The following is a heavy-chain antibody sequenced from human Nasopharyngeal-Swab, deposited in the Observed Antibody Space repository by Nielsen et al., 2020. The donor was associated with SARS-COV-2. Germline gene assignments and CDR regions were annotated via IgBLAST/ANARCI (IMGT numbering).Heavy chain of an antibody. Sequence: GESLKISCAAPGFTFSSYSMNWVRQAPGKGLEWVSSISSSSSYIYYADSVKGRFTISRDNSKNTLYLQMNSLRAEDTAVYYCATTGMVVAATWYFDYWGQGTLVTVSS. V-gene: IGHV3-21*04. J-gene: IGHJ4*02. D-gene: IGHD2-15*01. CDR2: ISSSSSYI. CDR1: GFTFSSYS. CDR3: ATTGMVVAATWYFDY.